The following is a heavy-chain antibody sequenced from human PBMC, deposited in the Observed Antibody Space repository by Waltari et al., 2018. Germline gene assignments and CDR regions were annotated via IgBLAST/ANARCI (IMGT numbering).Heavy chain of an antibody. Sequence: QVQLVQSGAEVKKPGASVKVSCKASGYTFTSYAMHWVRQAPGQRLEWMGWINAGNGNTKYSKKFQGRVTITRDTSASTAYMELSSLRSEDTAVYYCARAYQLLFTFYYGMDVWGQGTTVTVSS. D-gene: IGHD2-2*01. CDR1: GYTFTSYA. CDR2: INAGNGNT. J-gene: IGHJ6*02. V-gene: IGHV1-3*01. CDR3: ARAYQLLFTFYYGMDV.